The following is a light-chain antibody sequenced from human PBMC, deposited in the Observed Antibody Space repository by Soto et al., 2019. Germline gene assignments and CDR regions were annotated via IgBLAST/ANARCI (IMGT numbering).Light chain of an antibody. Sequence: EIVMSQSPATLSVSPGGIAPLSCRASQSVSSNLAWYQQKPGQAPRLLIYGASTRATGIPARFSGSGSGTEFTLTISSLQSEDFAVYYCQKYNNWPRTFGQGTKVDIK. CDR1: QSVSSN. V-gene: IGKV3-15*01. J-gene: IGKJ1*01. CDR2: GAS. CDR3: QKYNNWPRT.